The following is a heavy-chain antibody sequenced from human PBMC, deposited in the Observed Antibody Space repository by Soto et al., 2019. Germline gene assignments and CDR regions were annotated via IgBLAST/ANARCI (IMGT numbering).Heavy chain of an antibody. J-gene: IGHJ4*02. CDR1: GFSVRANY. Sequence: EVQLVESGGGLIQPGGSLRLSCAVSGFSVRANYMSWVRQAPGKGLEWVSVIYDTDTTYYADSVKGRFIISRDISTNILYLQMNVLRAAERALYYCHGYGYWGQGTLVTVSS. D-gene: IGHD5-18*01. CDR2: IYDTDTT. V-gene: IGHV3-53*01. CDR3: HGYGY.